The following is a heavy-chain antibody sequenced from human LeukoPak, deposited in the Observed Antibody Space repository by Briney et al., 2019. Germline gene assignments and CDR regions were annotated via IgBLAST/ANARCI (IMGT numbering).Heavy chain of an antibody. D-gene: IGHD2-2*01. Sequence: GASVKVSCTASGYTFTSYGISWVRQAPGQGLEWMGWISAYNGNTNYAQKLQGRVTMTTDTSTSTAYMELRSLRSDDTAAYYCARGPRIVVVPAASHFDIWGQGTMVTVSS. J-gene: IGHJ3*02. CDR3: ARGPRIVVVPAASHFDI. CDR2: ISAYNGNT. CDR1: GYTFTSYG. V-gene: IGHV1-18*01.